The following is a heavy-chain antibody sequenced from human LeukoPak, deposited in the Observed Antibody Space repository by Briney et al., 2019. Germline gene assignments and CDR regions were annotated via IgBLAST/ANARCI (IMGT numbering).Heavy chain of an antibody. CDR1: GYTFTSYD. CDR2: MNPNSGNT. V-gene: IGHV1-8*01. D-gene: IGHD3-3*01. J-gene: IGHJ4*02. Sequence: ASVKVSCKASGYTFTSYDINWVRQATGQGLEWMGWMNPNSGNTGYAQKFQGRVTVTRNTSISTAYMELSSLRSGDTAVYYCARAFTIFGVVILEYFDYWGQGTLVTVSS. CDR3: ARAFTIFGVVILEYFDY.